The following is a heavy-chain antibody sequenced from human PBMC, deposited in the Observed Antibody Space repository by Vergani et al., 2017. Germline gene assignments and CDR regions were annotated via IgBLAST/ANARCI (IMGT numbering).Heavy chain of an antibody. V-gene: IGHV1-2*02. Sequence: QVQLVQSGAEVKKPGASVKVSCKASGYTFTSYYMHWVRQAPGQGLEWMGWINPNSGGTNYAQKFQGRVTMTRDTSISTAYMELRRLRSDDTAVYYCARGIIAVAGTFPLDYWGQGTLVTVSS. D-gene: IGHD6-19*01. CDR3: ARGIIAVAGTFPLDY. J-gene: IGHJ4*02. CDR2: INPNSGGT. CDR1: GYTFTSYY.